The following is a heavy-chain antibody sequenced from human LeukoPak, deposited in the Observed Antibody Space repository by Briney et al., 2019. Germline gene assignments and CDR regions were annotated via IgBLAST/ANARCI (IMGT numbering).Heavy chain of an antibody. D-gene: IGHD5-12*01. Sequence: GGSLRLSCAVSGFTVSRYYMSWVRRAPGKGLEWVSIIYSGDNTYYADSVKGRFTISRDNSKNTLYLQMKSLRVEDTAVYYCARDRGSGYDPGYFDYWGQGTLVTVSS. CDR2: IYSGDNT. V-gene: IGHV3-66*01. J-gene: IGHJ4*02. CDR1: GFTVSRYY. CDR3: ARDRGSGYDPGYFDY.